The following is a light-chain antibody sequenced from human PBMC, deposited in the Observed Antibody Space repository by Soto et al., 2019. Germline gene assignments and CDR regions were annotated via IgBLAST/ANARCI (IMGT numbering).Light chain of an antibody. CDR3: QQYYSTPPVT. J-gene: IGKJ1*01. CDR2: WAS. CDR1: QNVLYSSNNKNY. Sequence: DIVMTQSPDSLAVSLGDRASFNCKSSQNVLYSSNNKNYLAWYQQKPGQPPKLLIYWASTRESGVPDRFSGSGSGTDFTLTISSLQAEDVAVYYCQQYYSTPPVTFGQGTKVEIK. V-gene: IGKV4-1*01.